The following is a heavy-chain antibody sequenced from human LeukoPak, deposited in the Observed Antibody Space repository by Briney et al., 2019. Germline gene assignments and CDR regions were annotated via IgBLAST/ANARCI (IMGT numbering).Heavy chain of an antibody. V-gene: IGHV3-48*04. Sequence: GGSLRLSCAASGFTFSSISMHWVRQAPGKGLEWLSFISDRTANIIYYADSVKGRFTTSRDNAKDSLHLQMNSLRAEDTAVYFCAGVRGPTFGSSYLAFWGKGTTATVSS. CDR1: GFTFSSIS. CDR3: AGVRGPTFGSSYLAF. D-gene: IGHD3-10*01. CDR2: ISDRTANII. J-gene: IGHJ6*03.